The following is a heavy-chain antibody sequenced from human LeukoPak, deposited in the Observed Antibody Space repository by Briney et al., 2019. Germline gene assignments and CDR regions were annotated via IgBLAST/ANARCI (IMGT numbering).Heavy chain of an antibody. V-gene: IGHV3-30-3*02. J-gene: IGHJ4*02. D-gene: IGHD3-10*01. CDR1: GFTFSGYP. CDR3: AKAYYGSGPFDY. Sequence: GKSLRLSCAASGFTFSGYPIHWVRQAPGKGLEWVAVISYDGSNKYYADSVKGRFTISRDNSKNTLYLQMNSLRAEDTAVYYCAKAYYGSGPFDYWGQGTLVTVSS. CDR2: ISYDGSNK.